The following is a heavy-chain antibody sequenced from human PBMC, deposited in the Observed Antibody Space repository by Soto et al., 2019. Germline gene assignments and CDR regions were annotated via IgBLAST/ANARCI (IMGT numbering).Heavy chain of an antibody. CDR2: ISAYNGNT. Sequence: ASVKVSCKASGYTFTSYGISWVRQAPGQGLEWMGWISAYNGNTNYAQKLQGRVTMTTDTSTSTAYMELRSLRSDDTAVYYCARTIWSNPEILHPLFNYWGQGTLVTVSS. CDR3: ARTIWSNPEILHPLFNY. D-gene: IGHD2-8*02. V-gene: IGHV1-18*01. J-gene: IGHJ4*02. CDR1: GYTFTSYG.